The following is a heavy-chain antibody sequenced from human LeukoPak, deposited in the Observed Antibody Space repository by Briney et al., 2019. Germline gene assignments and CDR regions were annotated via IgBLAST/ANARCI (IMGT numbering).Heavy chain of an antibody. Sequence: GGSLRLSCAASGFTFSSHSMNWVRQAPGKGLEWVSSISSSSSYIYYADSAKGRFTISRDNAKNSLYLQMSSLRAEDTAVYYCARANFASASDYWGQGTLVTVSS. CDR2: ISSSSSYI. CDR3: ARANFASASDY. J-gene: IGHJ4*02. D-gene: IGHD3-9*01. V-gene: IGHV3-21*01. CDR1: GFTFSSHS.